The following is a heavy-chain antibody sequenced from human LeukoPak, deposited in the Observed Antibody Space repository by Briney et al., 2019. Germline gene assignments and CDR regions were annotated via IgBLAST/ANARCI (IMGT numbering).Heavy chain of an antibody. CDR2: ISYDGSNK. J-gene: IGHJ4*02. Sequence: GGSLRLSCAASGFTFSSYAMHWVRQAPGKGLEWVAVISYDGSNKYYADSVKGRFTISRDNSKNTLYLQMNSLRAEDTAVYYCARDHRLVLYAAEYWGQGTLVTVSS. V-gene: IGHV3-30-3*01. CDR3: ARDHRLVLYAAEY. D-gene: IGHD6-19*01. CDR1: GFTFSSYA.